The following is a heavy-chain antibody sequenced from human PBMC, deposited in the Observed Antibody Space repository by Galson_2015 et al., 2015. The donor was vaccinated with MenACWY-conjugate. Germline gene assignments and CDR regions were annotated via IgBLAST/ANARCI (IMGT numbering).Heavy chain of an antibody. V-gene: IGHV5-51*01. CDR3: ARHPPGGRGMDV. CDR1: YW. J-gene: IGHJ6*02. D-gene: IGHD1-26*01. CDR2: ISPIDSKT. Sequence: YWIGWVRQVPGKGLEWVGLISPIDSKTRYSPAFEGRVTISADNSITTAYLQWNSLQASDTAMYYCARHPPGGRGMDVWGQGTTVTVSS.